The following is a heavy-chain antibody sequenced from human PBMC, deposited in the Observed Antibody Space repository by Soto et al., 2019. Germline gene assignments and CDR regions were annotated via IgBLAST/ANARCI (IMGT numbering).Heavy chain of an antibody. CDR2: INAGNGNT. CDR1: GYTFTSYA. D-gene: IGHD6-19*01. J-gene: IGHJ6*02. V-gene: IGHV1-3*01. Sequence: ASVKVSCKASGYTFTSYAMHWVRQAPGQRLEWMGWINAGNGNTQYSQKFQGRVTITRDTSASTAYMELSSLRSEDTAVYYCARGTLPGYSSGWYSYYYYGMDVWGQGTTVTVSS. CDR3: ARGTLPGYSSGWYSYYYYGMDV.